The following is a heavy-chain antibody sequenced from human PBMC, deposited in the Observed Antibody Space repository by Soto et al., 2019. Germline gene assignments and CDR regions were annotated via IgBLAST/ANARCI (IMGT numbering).Heavy chain of an antibody. D-gene: IGHD7-27*01. CDR3: AVRSTGDRSDY. CDR1: GGSISSSSYY. J-gene: IGHJ4*02. Sequence: SETLSLTCTVSGGSISSSSYYWGWIRQPPGKGLEWIGSIYYSGSTYYNPSLKSRVTISVDTSKNQFSLKLSSVTAADTAVYYCAVRSTGDRSDYWGQGTLVTVSS. V-gene: IGHV4-39*01. CDR2: IYYSGST.